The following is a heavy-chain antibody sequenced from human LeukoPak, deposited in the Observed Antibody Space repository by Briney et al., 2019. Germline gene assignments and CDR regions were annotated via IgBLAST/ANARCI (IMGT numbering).Heavy chain of an antibody. Sequence: PGGSLRLSCAASGFTFSSYAMSWVRQAPGKGLEWVSAIRGSGGSTYYADSVKGRFAISRDNSKNTLYLQMNSLRAEDTAVYYCANLLEWLFYFQHWGQGTLVTVSS. CDR2: IRGSGGST. CDR1: GFTFSSYA. CDR3: ANLLEWLFYFQH. D-gene: IGHD3-3*01. J-gene: IGHJ1*01. V-gene: IGHV3-23*01.